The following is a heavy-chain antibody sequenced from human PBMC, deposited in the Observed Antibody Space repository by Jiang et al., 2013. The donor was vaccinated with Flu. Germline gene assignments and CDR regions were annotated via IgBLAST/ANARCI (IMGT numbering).Heavy chain of an antibody. V-gene: IGHV1-3*01. Sequence: CKASGYTFTSYAMHWVRQAPGQRLEWMGWINAGNGNTKYSQKFQGRVTITRDTSASTAYMELSSLRSEDTAVYYCARNEVAVAGIYYYYGMDVWGQGTTVTVSS. D-gene: IGHD6-19*01. CDR3: ARNEVAVAGIYYYYGMDV. J-gene: IGHJ6*02. CDR2: INAGNGNT. CDR1: GYTFTSYA.